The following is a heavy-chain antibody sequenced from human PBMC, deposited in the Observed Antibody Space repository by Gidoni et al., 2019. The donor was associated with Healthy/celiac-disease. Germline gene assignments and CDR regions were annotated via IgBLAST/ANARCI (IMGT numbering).Heavy chain of an antibody. CDR3: ARVTAAGMSYNWFDP. D-gene: IGHD6-13*01. V-gene: IGHV4-39*07. Sequence: QLQLQESGPGLVKPSETLSLTCTVSGSSLSSSSYYWGWHRQPPGKGLGWIGSSYYSGSTYFNPSLKRRVTISVDTSKNQFSLKLSSVTAADTAVYYCARVTAAGMSYNWFDPWGQGTLVTVSS. J-gene: IGHJ5*02. CDR1: GSSLSSSSYY. CDR2: SYYSGST.